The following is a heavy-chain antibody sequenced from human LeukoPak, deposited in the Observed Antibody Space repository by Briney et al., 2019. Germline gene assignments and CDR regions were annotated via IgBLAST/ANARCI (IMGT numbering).Heavy chain of an antibody. D-gene: IGHD1-26*01. CDR1: GGSISSSSYY. V-gene: IGHV4-39*07. J-gene: IGHJ4*02. CDR2: IYYSGST. Sequence: SETLSLTCTVSGGSISSSSYYWGWIRQPPGKGLEWIGSIYYSGSTYYNPSLKSRVTISVDTSKNQFSLKLSSATAADTAVYYCARAVGAISMAFDYWGQGTLVTVSS. CDR3: ARAVGAISMAFDY.